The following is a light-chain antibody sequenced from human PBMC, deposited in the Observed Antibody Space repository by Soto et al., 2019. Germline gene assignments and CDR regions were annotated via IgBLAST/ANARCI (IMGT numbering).Light chain of an antibody. J-gene: IGKJ4*01. CDR1: QGISSY. CDR3: QQYYSYLPLT. CDR2: AAS. Sequence: AIRMTQSPSSFSASTGDRVTITCRASQGISSYLAWYQQKPGKAPKLLIYAASTLQSGVPSRFSGSGSGTDFTLTTSCLQSEDFATYYCQQYYSYLPLTFGGGTKVDIK. V-gene: IGKV1-8*01.